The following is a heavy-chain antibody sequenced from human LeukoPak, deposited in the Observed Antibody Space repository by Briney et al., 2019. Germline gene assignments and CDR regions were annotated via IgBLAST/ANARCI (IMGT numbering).Heavy chain of an antibody. CDR1: GFAFSSYW. Sequence: GGSLRLSCAASGFAFSSYWMTWVRQVPGKGLEWVANIKEVGSRKFYVASVKGRFTISRDNVRNFLYLQMNGLRAEDAALYFCASNWGSYPDCWGQGVLVTVSS. V-gene: IGHV3-7*03. CDR3: ASNWGSYPDC. J-gene: IGHJ4*02. CDR2: IKEVGSRK. D-gene: IGHD3-16*01.